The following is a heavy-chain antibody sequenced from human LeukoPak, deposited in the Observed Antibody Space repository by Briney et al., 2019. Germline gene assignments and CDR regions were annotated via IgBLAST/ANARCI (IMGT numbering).Heavy chain of an antibody. CDR2: INEDGSEK. CDR3: ARDYYDSSGYYYSHYFDY. CDR1: GFTFSSYW. V-gene: IGHV3-7*01. Sequence: GGSLRLSCAASGFTFSSYWMSWVRQAPGKGLEWVANINEDGSEKYYVDSVKGRFTISRDNAKNSLYLQMNSLRAEDTAVYYCARDYYDSSGYYYSHYFDYWGQGTLVTVSS. J-gene: IGHJ4*02. D-gene: IGHD3-22*01.